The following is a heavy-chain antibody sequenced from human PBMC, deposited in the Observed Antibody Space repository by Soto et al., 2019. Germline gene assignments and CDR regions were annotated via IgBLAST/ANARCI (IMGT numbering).Heavy chain of an antibody. V-gene: IGHV4-59*01. CDR2: IYYSGST. J-gene: IGHJ5*02. D-gene: IGHD3-9*01. Sequence: PSETLSLTCPVSGGSISSYYWSWIRQPPGKGLEWIGYIYYSGSTNYNPSLKSRVTISVDTSKNQFSLKLSSVTAADTAVYYCARADYDILTGYYPPVPNWFDPWGQGTLVTVSS. CDR1: GGSISSYY. CDR3: ARADYDILTGYYPPVPNWFDP.